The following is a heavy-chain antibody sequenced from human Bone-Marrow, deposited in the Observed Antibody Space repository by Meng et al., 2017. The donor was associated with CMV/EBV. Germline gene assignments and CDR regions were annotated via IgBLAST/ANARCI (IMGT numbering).Heavy chain of an antibody. J-gene: IGHJ4*02. CDR1: GGSVSSGGYY. CDR2: IHYSGST. V-gene: IGHV4-61*08. CDR3: ARDGAGTYFDC. Sequence: QVQLQESVPGLVKPSETLSLTCTVSGGSVSSGGYYCSWIRQPPGKGLEGSGYIHYSGSTNYNPSLKSRVTISVDSSKNQFSLKVSSVTDADTAVYFCARDGAGTYFDCWGQGTLVTVSS. D-gene: IGHD4/OR15-4a*01.